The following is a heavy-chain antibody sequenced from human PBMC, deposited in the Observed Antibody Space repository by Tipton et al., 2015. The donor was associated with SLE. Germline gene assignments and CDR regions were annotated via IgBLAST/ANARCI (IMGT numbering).Heavy chain of an antibody. CDR3: ARGVLDYDFWSGFDP. D-gene: IGHD3-3*01. CDR2: ISYDGSNK. Sequence: RSLRLSCAASGLTFSTYAMHWVRQAPGKGLEWVAVISYDGSNKYYADSVKGRFTISRDNSKNTLYLQMNSLRAEDTAVYYCARGVLDYDFWSGFDPWGQGTLVSVSS. V-gene: IGHV3-30*04. CDR1: GLTFSTYA. J-gene: IGHJ5*02.